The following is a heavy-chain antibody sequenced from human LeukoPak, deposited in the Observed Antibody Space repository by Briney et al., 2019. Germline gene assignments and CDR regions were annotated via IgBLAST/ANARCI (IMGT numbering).Heavy chain of an antibody. D-gene: IGHD6-13*01. J-gene: IGHJ5*02. CDR1: GGSINSYY. Sequence: SETLSLTCTVSGGSINSYYWSWIRQPAGKGLEWIGRIYSSGSTNYNPSLKSRVIMSVDTSKNQFSLKLSSMTAADTAVYYCARGGSSWNNGFDPWGQGTLVTVSS. V-gene: IGHV4-4*07. CDR2: IYSSGST. CDR3: ARGGSSWNNGFDP.